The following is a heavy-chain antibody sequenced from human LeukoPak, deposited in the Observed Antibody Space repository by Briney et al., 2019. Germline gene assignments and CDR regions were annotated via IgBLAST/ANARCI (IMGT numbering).Heavy chain of an antibody. CDR2: SYDTGNT. J-gene: IGHJ4*02. CDR3: ARGVGHIRGY. Sequence: PGGSLRLSCAASGFTFSSYGMHWVRQAPGKGLEWVSVSYDTGNTYYADSVKGRFTISGDISKNTLYLQMNSLRAEDTAVYYCARGVGHIRGYWGQGTLVTVSS. D-gene: IGHD2-21*01. CDR1: GFTFSSYG. V-gene: IGHV3-53*01.